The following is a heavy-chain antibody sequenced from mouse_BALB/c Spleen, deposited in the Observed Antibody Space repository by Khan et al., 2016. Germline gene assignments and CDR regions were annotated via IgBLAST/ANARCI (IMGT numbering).Heavy chain of an antibody. Sequence: VQLKQSGAELVKPGASVKLSCTASGFNIKDTYMHWVKQRPEQGLEWIGRIDPANGNSKYDPKFQGQAAITADTSSNTAYLQLSSLTSEDTAVYYCARGGNYVELGNWGQGTLVTVSA. V-gene: IGHV14-3*02. CDR3: ARGGNYVELGN. CDR1: GFNIKDTY. D-gene: IGHD2-1*01. CDR2: IDPANGNS. J-gene: IGHJ3*01.